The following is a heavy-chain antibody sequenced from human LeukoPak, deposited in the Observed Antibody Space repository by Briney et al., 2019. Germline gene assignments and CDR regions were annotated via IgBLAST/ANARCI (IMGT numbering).Heavy chain of an antibody. V-gene: IGHV1-18*01. J-gene: IGHJ5*02. CDR3: ARVVTGYYRLDP. CDR2: VSTNNDKA. Sequence: ASVTVSCTASGYTFTIYSFSWVRQAPGQGLEWMGWVSTNNDKANYAQKLQGRVTMTTDTSTSTAYMELRSLSSDDTAVYYCARVVTGYYRLDPWGLGTLVTVSS. D-gene: IGHD3-9*01. CDR1: GYTFTIYS.